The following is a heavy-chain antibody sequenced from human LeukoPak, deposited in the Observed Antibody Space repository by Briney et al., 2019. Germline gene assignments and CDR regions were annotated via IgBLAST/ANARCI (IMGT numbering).Heavy chain of an antibody. V-gene: IGHV4-59*01. J-gene: IGHJ3*02. Sequence: MPSETLSLTCTVSGGSISSYYWSWIRQPPGKGLEWIGYIYYSGSTNYNPSLKSRVTISVDTSKNQFSLKLSSVTVADTAVYYCARGGYYYDSSGYWGAFDIWGQGTMVTVSS. CDR2: IYYSGST. CDR1: GGSISSYY. CDR3: ARGGYYYDSSGYWGAFDI. D-gene: IGHD3-22*01.